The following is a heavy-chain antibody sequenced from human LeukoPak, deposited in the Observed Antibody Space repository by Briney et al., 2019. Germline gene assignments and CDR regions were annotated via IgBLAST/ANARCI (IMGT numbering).Heavy chain of an antibody. Sequence: GGSLRLSCAASVLTFSNYAMHWVRQAPGKGLEWVALISYDGSVEKSAASVKGRFTISRDNSQNTLYLQMNSLRIQDRAVYYCARPVGSSWDSSLVAWGQGTLVPVSS. D-gene: IGHD6-13*01. J-gene: IGHJ5*02. CDR2: ISYDGSVE. V-gene: IGHV3-30*04. CDR1: VLTFSNYA. CDR3: ARPVGSSWDSSLVA.